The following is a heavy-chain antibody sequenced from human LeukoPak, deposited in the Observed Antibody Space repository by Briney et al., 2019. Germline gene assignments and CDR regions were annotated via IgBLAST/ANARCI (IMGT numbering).Heavy chain of an antibody. Sequence: PGGSLRLSCAASGFTFSSYAMSWVRQAPGKGLEWVSAISGSGGSTYYADSAKGRFTISRDNSKNTLYLQMNSLRAEDTAVYYCAKTPTRGTLRLFFKYWGQGTLVTVSS. CDR1: GFTFSSYA. V-gene: IGHV3-23*01. CDR3: AKTPTRGTLRLFFKY. D-gene: IGHD5/OR15-5a*01. J-gene: IGHJ4*02. CDR2: ISGSGGST.